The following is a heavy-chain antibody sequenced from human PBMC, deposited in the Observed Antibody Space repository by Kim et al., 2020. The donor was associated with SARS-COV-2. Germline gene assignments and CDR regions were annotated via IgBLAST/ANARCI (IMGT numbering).Heavy chain of an antibody. CDR3: ANSYDSSGYNWFDP. J-gene: IGHJ5*02. D-gene: IGHD3-22*01. CDR1: GGTFSSYA. CDR2: IIPIFGTA. V-gene: IGHV1-69*13. Sequence: SVKVSCKASGGTFSSYAISWVRQAPGQGLEWMGGIIPIFGTANYAQKFQGRVTITADESTSTAYMELSSLRSEDTAVYYCANSYDSSGYNWFDPWGQGTLVTVSS.